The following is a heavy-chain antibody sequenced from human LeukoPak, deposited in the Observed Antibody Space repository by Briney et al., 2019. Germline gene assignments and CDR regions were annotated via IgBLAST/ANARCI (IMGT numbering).Heavy chain of an antibody. CDR1: GFTFSCYA. J-gene: IGHJ4*02. CDR2: ISGSGGST. Sequence: LPGGSLRLSCAASGFTFSCYAMSWVRQAPGKGLEWVSAISGSGGSTYYADSVKGRFTISRDNAKNTLYLQMNSLRAEDTAMYLCAKGPNYFDSWGQGTLVTVSS. V-gene: IGHV3-23*01. CDR3: AKGPNYFDS.